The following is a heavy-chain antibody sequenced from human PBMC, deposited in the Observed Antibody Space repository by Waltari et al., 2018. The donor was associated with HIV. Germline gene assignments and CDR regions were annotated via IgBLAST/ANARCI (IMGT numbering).Heavy chain of an antibody. CDR1: GFTFSSYW. CDR3: ARGGFYGSGSKVN. D-gene: IGHD3-10*01. V-gene: IGHV3-7*04. Sequence: EVQLVESGGGLVQPGGSLRLSCAASGFTFSSYWMSWVRQAPGKWVEWVANIKQDGSEKYDVDSVNGRFTSSRDNAENSLYLQMNSLRAEDTAVYYCARGGFYGSGSKVNWGQGTLVTVSS. CDR2: IKQDGSEK. J-gene: IGHJ4*02.